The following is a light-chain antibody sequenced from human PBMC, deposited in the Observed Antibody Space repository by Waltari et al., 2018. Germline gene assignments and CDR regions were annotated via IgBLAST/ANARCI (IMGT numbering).Light chain of an antibody. CDR2: AAS. Sequence: AIRITQSPSSLSASTGDRVTITCRASPGISSYLAWYQQKPGKAPKFLIYAASTLQSGVPSRFSGSGSGTDFTLTISCLQSEDFASYYCQQYYSNPPTFGQGTKVENK. J-gene: IGKJ1*01. CDR3: QQYYSNPPT. V-gene: IGKV1-8*01. CDR1: PGISSY.